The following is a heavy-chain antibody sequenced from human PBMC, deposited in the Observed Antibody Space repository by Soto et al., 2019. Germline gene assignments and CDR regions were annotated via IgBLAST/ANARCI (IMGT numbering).Heavy chain of an antibody. CDR2: INPSGGST. J-gene: IGHJ3*02. D-gene: IGHD6-6*01. CDR1: GDTVNSYY. V-gene: IGHV1-46*02. CDR3: ARGSSESSDAFDI. Sequence: GASVEVSCEASGDTVNSYYMDCVRQTPGQGLEWMGIINPSGGSTSYAQKFQGRVTMTRDTSTSTVYMELSSLRSEDTAVYYCARGSSESSDAFDIWGQGTMVTVSS.